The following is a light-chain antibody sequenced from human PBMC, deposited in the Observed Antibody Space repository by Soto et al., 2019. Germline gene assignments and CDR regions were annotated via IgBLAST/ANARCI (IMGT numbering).Light chain of an antibody. CDR2: GAS. V-gene: IGKV3-15*01. J-gene: IGKJ1*01. CDR3: QQDNNWPGT. CDR1: QSVSSN. Sequence: EIVMTQSPATLSVSPGERATISCRASQSVSSNLDWYQQKPGQAPRLLIYGASTRATGVPARFSGSGSGTEFTITISSLQSEDFAVYYCQQDNNWPGTFGQGTKVEIK.